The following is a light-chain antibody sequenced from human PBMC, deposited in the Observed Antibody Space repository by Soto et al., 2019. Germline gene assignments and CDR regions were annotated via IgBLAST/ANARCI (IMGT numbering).Light chain of an antibody. CDR1: QSVSSS. Sequence: EIVLTQSPATLSLSPGERATLSCRASQSVSSSLAWYQQKPGQAPRLLIYGASNRATGVPARFSGSGSGTDFTLTLSSLLSEDFAVYYCQQYNNWPRTFGQGTKVEIK. CDR2: GAS. V-gene: IGKV3-15*01. J-gene: IGKJ1*01. CDR3: QQYNNWPRT.